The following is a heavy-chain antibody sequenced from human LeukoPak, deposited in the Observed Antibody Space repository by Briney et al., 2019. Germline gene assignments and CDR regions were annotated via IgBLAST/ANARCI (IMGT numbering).Heavy chain of an antibody. J-gene: IGHJ5*02. V-gene: IGHV4-59*01. Sequence: SETLSLTCTVSGGSISSYYWSWIRQPPGKGLEWIGYIYYSGSTNYNPSLKSRVTISVDTSKNQFPLKLSSVTAADTAVYYCARDQYYYDSSGFIVGNWFDPWGQGTLVTVSS. CDR3: ARDQYYYDSSGFIVGNWFDP. D-gene: IGHD3-22*01. CDR2: IYYSGST. CDR1: GGSISSYY.